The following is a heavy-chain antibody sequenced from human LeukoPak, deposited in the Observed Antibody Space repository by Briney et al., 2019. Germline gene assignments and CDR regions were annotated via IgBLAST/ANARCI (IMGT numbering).Heavy chain of an antibody. J-gene: IGHJ4*02. V-gene: IGHV1-45*02. CDR2: ITPFNGNT. CDR3: ASSLAEYFDY. Sequence: TGSSVKVSCKASGYTFTYRYLHWVRQAPGQALEWMGWITPFNGNTNYAQKFQDRVTTTRDRSMSTAYMELSSLRSEDTAMYYCASSLAEYFDYWGQGTLVTVSS. CDR1: GYTFTYRY.